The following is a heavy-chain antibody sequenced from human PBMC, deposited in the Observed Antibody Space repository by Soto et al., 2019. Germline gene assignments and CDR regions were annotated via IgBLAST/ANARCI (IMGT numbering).Heavy chain of an antibody. CDR3: ARHNYGSGSTYFDY. J-gene: IGHJ4*02. CDR2: IYYSGST. Sequence: PETLSLTCTVSGGSISSYYWSWIRQPPGKGLEWIGYIYYSGSTNYNPSLKSRVTISVDTSKNQFSLKLNSMTAADTAVYYRARHNYGSGSTYFDYWGQGTLVTVSS. D-gene: IGHD3-10*01. CDR1: GGSISSYY. V-gene: IGHV4-59*08.